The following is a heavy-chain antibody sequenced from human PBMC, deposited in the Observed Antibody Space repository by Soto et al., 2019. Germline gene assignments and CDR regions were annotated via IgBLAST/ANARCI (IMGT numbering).Heavy chain of an antibody. CDR1: GFTFSSYG. V-gene: IGHV3-30*18. Sequence: GGSLRLSCVGSGFTFSSYGMHWVRQAPGKGLECVAVISDTGSSHYYAASVEGRFTISRENSKNTLSLHMDRLRVEDTAVYYCAKDRGGDCPDNSCYFGADYWGQGT. J-gene: IGHJ4*02. CDR3: AKDRGGDCPDNSCYFGADY. D-gene: IGHD2-2*01. CDR2: ISDTGSSH.